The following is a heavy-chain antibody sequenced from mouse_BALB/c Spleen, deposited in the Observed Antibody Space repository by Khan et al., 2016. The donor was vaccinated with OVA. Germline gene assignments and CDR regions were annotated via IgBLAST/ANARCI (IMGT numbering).Heavy chain of an antibody. D-gene: IGHD2-14*01. CDR2: IWGGGGT. J-gene: IGHJ4*01. CDR1: GFSLSRYN. CDR3: ARAYYRYDGYYAMDY. V-gene: IGHV2-6-4*01. Sequence: VVLVESGPGLVAPSQSLSITCTVSGFSLSRYNIHWVRQPPGKGLEWLGMIWGGGGTDYNSTLKSRLSIRKDNSKSQVLLKMNSLQTDDTAMYYCARAYYRYDGYYAMDYWGQGTSVTVSS.